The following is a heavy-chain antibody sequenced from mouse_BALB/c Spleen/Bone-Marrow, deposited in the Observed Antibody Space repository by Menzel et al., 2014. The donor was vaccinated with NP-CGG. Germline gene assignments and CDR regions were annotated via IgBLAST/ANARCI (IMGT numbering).Heavy chain of an antibody. D-gene: IGHD2-14*01. CDR1: GFNIKDTY. V-gene: IGHV14-3*02. CDR2: IDPAIFA. Sequence: VQLQQSGAELVKPGASVKLSCTASGFNIKDTYLHWVKQRPEQGLDWIGRIDPAIFAKYDPKFQGKATITADTSSNTAYLHLSSLTSEDTAVYYCASYRYGWYFDVWGAGTTVTVSS. J-gene: IGHJ1*01. CDR3: ASYRYGWYFDV.